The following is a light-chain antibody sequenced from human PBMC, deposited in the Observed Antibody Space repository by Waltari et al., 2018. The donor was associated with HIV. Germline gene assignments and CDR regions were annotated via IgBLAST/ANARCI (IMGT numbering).Light chain of an antibody. J-gene: IGLJ2*01. CDR2: DVT. V-gene: IGLV2-8*01. CDR1: SSDVGGYDY. Sequence: QSALTQPLSASGSPGQSVTISCNGTSSDVGGYDYVSWYQQHPGKAPKLMLYDVTKRPSGVPDRFSGSKSGSTASLTVSGLQAEDEADYYCSSYAGSNNLIVGGGTKLTVL. CDR3: SSYAGSNNLI.